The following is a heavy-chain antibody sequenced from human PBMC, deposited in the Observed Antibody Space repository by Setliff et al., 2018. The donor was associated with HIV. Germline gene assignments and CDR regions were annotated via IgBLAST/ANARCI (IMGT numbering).Heavy chain of an antibody. CDR3: ARDQRYCTNALCPEALDV. D-gene: IGHD2-8*01. CDR2: VFYTGFA. V-gene: IGHV4-59*11. J-gene: IGHJ6*04. CDR1: GGSISSHY. Sequence: PSETLSLTCTVSGGSISSHYWIWIRQPPGKGLEWMGYVFYTGFAAYNPSLKSRLTISVDTSKSQFSLRLTSVTAADTAVYYCARDQRYCTNALCPEALDVWGKGTTVTVSS.